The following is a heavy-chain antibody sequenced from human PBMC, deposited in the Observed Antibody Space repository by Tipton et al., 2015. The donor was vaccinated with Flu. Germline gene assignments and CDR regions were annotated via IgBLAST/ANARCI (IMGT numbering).Heavy chain of an antibody. J-gene: IGHJ5*02. D-gene: IGHD2-15*01. CDR1: GYTFTSYD. V-gene: IGHV1-8*01. Sequence: QLVQSGAEVKKPGASVKVSCKASGYTFTSYDINWVRQATGQGLEWMGWMNPNSGNTGYAQKFQGRVTMTRNTSISTAYMELSSLRSEDTAVYYCARRRPVYCSGGSCYTDNWFDPWGQGTLVTVSS. CDR3: ARRRPVYCSGGSCYTDNWFDP. CDR2: MNPNSGNT.